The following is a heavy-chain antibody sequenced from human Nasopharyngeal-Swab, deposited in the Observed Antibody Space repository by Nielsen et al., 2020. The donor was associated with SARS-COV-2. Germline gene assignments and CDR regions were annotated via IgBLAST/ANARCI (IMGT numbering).Heavy chain of an antibody. J-gene: IGHJ5*02. V-gene: IGHV3-23*01. D-gene: IGHD3-9*01. Sequence: VRQAAGKGLEWVSAISGSGGSTYSADFVKGRFTISRDNSKNTLYLQMNSLRAEDTAVYYCAKDSLNILTGSGWFDPWGQGTQVTVSS. CDR2: ISGSGGST. CDR3: AKDSLNILTGSGWFDP.